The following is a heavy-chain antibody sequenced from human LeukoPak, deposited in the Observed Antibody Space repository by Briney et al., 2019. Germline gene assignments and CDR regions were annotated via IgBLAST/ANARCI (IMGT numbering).Heavy chain of an antibody. Sequence: PGGSLRLSCAASGFTFSDHNMNWVRQAPGKGLEWVSSITRSSDYIYYADSVKGRFTISRDNAKNSLYLQMNSLGAEDTAVYYCGRNQGYTYASVWGQGTLVTVSS. CDR1: GFTFSDHN. CDR3: GRNQGYTYASV. CDR2: ITRSSDYI. V-gene: IGHV3-21*03. J-gene: IGHJ4*02. D-gene: IGHD2-8*01.